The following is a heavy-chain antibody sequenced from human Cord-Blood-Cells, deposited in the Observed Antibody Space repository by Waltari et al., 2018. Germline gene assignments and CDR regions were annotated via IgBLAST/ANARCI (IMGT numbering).Heavy chain of an antibody. CDR3: ARWSAGDSSSSGNFDY. CDR1: GYAISSGYS. V-gene: IGHV4-38-2*01. J-gene: IGHJ4*02. D-gene: IGHD6-6*01. CDR2: IYHSGST. Sequence: QVKLQESGPGRVKPSETLSLTCAVSGYAISSGYSWGWTRQRPGKGLEWIGSIYHSGSTYYNPSLKSRVTISVDTSKNQFSLKLSSVTAADTAVYYCARWSAGDSSSSGNFDYWGQGTLVTVSS.